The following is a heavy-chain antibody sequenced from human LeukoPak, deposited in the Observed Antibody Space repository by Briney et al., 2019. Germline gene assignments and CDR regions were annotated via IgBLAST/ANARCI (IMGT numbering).Heavy chain of an antibody. J-gene: IGHJ2*01. CDR1: GYTFTAYY. V-gene: IGHV1-2*02. CDR2: INPNSGGT. CDR3: ARIWAAVVTDYWYFDL. Sequence: GASVKVSCKASGYTFTAYYMHWVRQAPGQGPEWMGWINPNSGGTNYAQKFQGRVTMTRDTSISTAYMELSSLRSDDTAVYYCARIWAAVVTDYWYFDLWGRGTLVTVSS. D-gene: IGHD4-23*01.